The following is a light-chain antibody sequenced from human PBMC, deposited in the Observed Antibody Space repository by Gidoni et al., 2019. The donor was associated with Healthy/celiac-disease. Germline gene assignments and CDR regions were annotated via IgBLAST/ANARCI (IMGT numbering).Light chain of an antibody. CDR1: QSISSY. Sequence: DIKMTQSPSSLSASVGDRVTITCRASQSISSYLNWYQQKPGKAPKLLIYAASSLQSGVPSRFSGSGSGTDFTLTISSRQPEDFATYYCQQSYSTPITFGPGTKVDIK. CDR3: QQSYSTPIT. V-gene: IGKV1-39*01. J-gene: IGKJ3*01. CDR2: AAS.